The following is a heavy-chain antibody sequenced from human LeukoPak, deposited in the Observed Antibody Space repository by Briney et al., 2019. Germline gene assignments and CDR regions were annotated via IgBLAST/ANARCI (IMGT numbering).Heavy chain of an antibody. CDR3: ARGLRGEILQTGY. J-gene: IGHJ4*02. V-gene: IGHV1-8*01. D-gene: IGHD1-26*01. CDR2: MSHNSGNT. CDR1: GYTFSNYD. Sequence: GASVKVSCEASGYTFSNYDINWVRHAPGQGLEWMGWMSHNSGNTGYAQKFQGRVTMTRDTSINTAYMELSSLRSEDTAVYYCARGLRGEILQTGYWGQGTLVTVSS.